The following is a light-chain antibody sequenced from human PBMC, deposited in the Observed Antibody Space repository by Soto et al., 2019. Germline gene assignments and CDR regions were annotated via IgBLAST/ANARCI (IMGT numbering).Light chain of an antibody. V-gene: IGKV1-12*01. CDR1: QGISSW. J-gene: IGKJ5*01. Sequence: DIQMTQYPSSVSASVGDRVIITCRPSQGISSWLAWYQQKPGKAPNLLIYAASSLQTGVPSRFTGSGSGTEFTLTIDSLQPEDFATYYCQQSYTTPRITFGQGTRLEIK. CDR3: QQSYTTPRIT. CDR2: AAS.